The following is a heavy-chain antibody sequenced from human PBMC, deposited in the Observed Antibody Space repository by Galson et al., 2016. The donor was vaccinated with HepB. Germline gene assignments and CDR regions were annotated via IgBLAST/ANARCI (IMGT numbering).Heavy chain of an antibody. CDR2: ISSSTNLA. Sequence: SLRLSCAASGFKFSDFTMNWVRQAPGKGLEWVAFISSSTNLASYAESVNGRFTISRDNARNSLYLQMSSLRVDDTAVYYCLRSVGAAADLWGQGTLVTVSS. V-gene: IGHV3-21*01. J-gene: IGHJ5*02. D-gene: IGHD6-25*01. CDR3: LRSVGAAADL. CDR1: GFKFSDFT.